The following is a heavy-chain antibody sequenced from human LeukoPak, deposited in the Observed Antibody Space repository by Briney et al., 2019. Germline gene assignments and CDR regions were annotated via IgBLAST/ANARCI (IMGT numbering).Heavy chain of an antibody. CDR2: ISAYNGNT. V-gene: IGHV1-18*01. CDR3: ARVTTFYGMDV. D-gene: IGHD3-3*01. Sequence: ASVKVSCKASGYTFTSYGISWVRQAPGQGLEWMGWISAYNGNTNYAQKLQGRVTMTRNTSISTAYMELSSLRSEDTAVYYCARVTTFYGMDVWGQGTTVTVSS. CDR1: GYTFTSYG. J-gene: IGHJ6*02.